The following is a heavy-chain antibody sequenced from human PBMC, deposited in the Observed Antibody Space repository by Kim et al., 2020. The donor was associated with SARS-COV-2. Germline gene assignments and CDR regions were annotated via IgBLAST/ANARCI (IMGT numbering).Heavy chain of an antibody. CDR2: ISSSSSYT. CDR1: GFTFSDYY. V-gene: IGHV3-11*06. D-gene: IGHD5-18*01. J-gene: IGHJ6*02. Sequence: GGSLRLSCAASGFTFSDYYMSWIRQAPGKGLEWVSYISSSSSYTNYADSVKGRFTISRDNAKNSLYLQMNSLRAEDTAVYYCARYRGYSYGPQYNYYYYGMDVWGQGTTVTVSS. CDR3: ARYRGYSYGPQYNYYYYGMDV.